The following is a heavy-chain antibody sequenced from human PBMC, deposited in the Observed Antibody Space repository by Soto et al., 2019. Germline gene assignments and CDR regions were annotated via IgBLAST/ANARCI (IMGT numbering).Heavy chain of an antibody. Sequence: QVQLVESGGGVVQPGRSLRLSCAASGFTLSSYAMHWVRQAPGKGLEWVAVISYDGSNKYYAGSVKGRFTISRDNSKNTLYLQMNGLRDEDTAVYYCARGGYSSSWYAYWGQGTLVTVSS. CDR3: ARGGYSSSWYAY. V-gene: IGHV3-30-3*01. D-gene: IGHD6-13*01. CDR1: GFTLSSYA. J-gene: IGHJ4*02. CDR2: ISYDGSNK.